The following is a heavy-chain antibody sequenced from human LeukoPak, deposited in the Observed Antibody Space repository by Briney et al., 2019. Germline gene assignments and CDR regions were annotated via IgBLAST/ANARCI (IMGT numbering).Heavy chain of an antibody. CDR1: GFTFSAHA. J-gene: IGHJ6*02. D-gene: IGHD5-18*01. CDR2: IRSKAYGGTT. Sequence: PGGCLRLSCTPSGFTFSAHAMSWVRQAPGQGLRWVGFIRSKAYGGTTEYTASVKGSFTILRYDFISISYLQMNSLNTEDTAVYYCTRGPIHLWLYDGMDVWGQGTTVIVSS. CDR3: TRGPIHLWLYDGMDV. V-gene: IGHV3-49*04.